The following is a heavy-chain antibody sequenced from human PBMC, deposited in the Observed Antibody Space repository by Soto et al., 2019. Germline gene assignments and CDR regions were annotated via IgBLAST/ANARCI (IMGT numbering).Heavy chain of an antibody. CDR1: GFTVSSNY. CDR3: ASLKGRNFDN. CDR2: ISSGGST. J-gene: IGHJ4*02. V-gene: IGHV3-66*01. Sequence: GGSLRLSCAASGFTVSSNYMSWVRQAPGEGLGWVSFISSGGSTYYADSVKGRFTISRDTSENTLYLQMDSLRAEDTAVYYCASLKGRNFDNWGQGTQVTVSS.